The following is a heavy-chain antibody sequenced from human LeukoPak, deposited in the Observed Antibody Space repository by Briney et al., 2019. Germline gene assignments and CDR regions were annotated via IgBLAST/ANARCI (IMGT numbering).Heavy chain of an antibody. Sequence: ASVKVSCKASGYTFTSYYMHWVRQAPGQGLEWMGIINPSGGSTSYAQKFQGRVTMTRDTSTSTVYMELSSLRSEDTAVYYCARARDVDTAMVTGFDYWGQGTPVTVSS. V-gene: IGHV1-46*01. CDR2: INPSGGST. D-gene: IGHD5-18*01. CDR1: GYTFTSYY. CDR3: ARARDVDTAMVTGFDY. J-gene: IGHJ4*02.